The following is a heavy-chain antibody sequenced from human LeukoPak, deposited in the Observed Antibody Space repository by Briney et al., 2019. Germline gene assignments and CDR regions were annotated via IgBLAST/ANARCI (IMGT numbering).Heavy chain of an antibody. V-gene: IGHV3-74*01. CDR1: GFTYTNFW. CDR3: AKDLSWNTADR. D-gene: IGHD1/OR15-1a*01. Sequence: GGSLRLSCAASGFTYTNFWMHCFRQAPGKGQLWVSRINPDATIIDYADSVKGRFTISRDNAKNLLYLQMNGLRADDTAVYYCAKDLSWNTADRWGKGTLVAVSS. J-gene: IGHJ5*02. CDR2: INPDATII.